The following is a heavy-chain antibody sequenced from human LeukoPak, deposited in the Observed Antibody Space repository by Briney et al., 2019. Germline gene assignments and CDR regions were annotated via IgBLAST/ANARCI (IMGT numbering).Heavy chain of an antibody. CDR2: LTDSGKTA. CDR1: GFTFSSYG. V-gene: IGHV3-23*01. J-gene: IGHJ4*02. Sequence: GGSLRLSCEASGFTFSSYGMTWVRQAPGKGLEWVSSLTDSGKTAYYADSVRGRFTISRDNSQNTLYLQMNNLRVEDTAVYYCAIAAIRGFFDSWGQGTLVTVSS. D-gene: IGHD2-15*01. CDR3: AIAAIRGFFDS.